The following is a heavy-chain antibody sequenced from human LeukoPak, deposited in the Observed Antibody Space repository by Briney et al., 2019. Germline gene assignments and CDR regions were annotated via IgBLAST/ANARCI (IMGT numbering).Heavy chain of an antibody. J-gene: IGHJ6*03. CDR3: ARRKGGYSYGYYYYYMDV. V-gene: IGHV5-51*01. D-gene: IGHD5-18*01. CDR1: GYSFLTFW. Sequence: GESLKISCEVSGYSFLTFWIGWVRQIPGKGLEWVGVIYPGDSDTRYSPSFQGHVTISADKSISTAYLQWSSLKASDTAMYYCARRKGGYSYGYYYYYMDVWGKGTTVTVSS. CDR2: IYPGDSDT.